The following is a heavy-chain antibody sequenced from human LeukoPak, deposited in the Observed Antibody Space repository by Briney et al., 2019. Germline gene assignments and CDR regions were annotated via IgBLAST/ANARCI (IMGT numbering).Heavy chain of an antibody. V-gene: IGHV3-33*01. Sequence: GMHWVXXAPGKGLEWVAVIWYDGSNKYYADSVKGRFTISRDNSKNTLYLQMNSLRAEDTAVYYCASQLLWFGELSDYYGMDVWGQGTTVTVSS. CDR2: IWYDGSNK. J-gene: IGHJ6*02. CDR3: ASQLLWFGELSDYYGMDV. D-gene: IGHD3-10*01. CDR1: G.